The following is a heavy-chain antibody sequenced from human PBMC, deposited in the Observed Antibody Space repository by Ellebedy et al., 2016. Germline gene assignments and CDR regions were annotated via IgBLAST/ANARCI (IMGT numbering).Heavy chain of an antibody. Sequence: GGSLRLSXAASGFTFSSYWIHWVRQAPGKGLVWVSRINIDGSYTRYADSVKGRFTISRDDAKNTLYLQMNSLRAEDTAVYYCAREKVLGANAPLDYWGQGTLVTVSS. CDR3: AREKVLGANAPLDY. D-gene: IGHD3-16*01. V-gene: IGHV3-74*01. J-gene: IGHJ4*02. CDR2: INIDGSYT. CDR1: GFTFSSYW.